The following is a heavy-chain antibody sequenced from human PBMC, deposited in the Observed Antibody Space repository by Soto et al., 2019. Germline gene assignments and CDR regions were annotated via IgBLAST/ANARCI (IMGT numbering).Heavy chain of an antibody. CDR1: GYPLTSYY. J-gene: IGHJ5*02. Sequence: VKVANAASGYPLTSYYMHWVRQSPAEGLECMRIINPGGGSTIDAQKFQGRVTMTRDTSTSTVYMELSSLRSEDTAVYYCARANPRELTSSSSSRYNWFDPCGQRTLVTVSS. CDR2: INPGGGST. CDR3: ARANPRELTSSSSSRYNWFDP. D-gene: IGHD6-6*01. V-gene: IGHV1-46*01.